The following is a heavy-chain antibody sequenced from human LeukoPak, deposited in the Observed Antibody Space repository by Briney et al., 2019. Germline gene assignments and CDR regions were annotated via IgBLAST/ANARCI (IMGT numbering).Heavy chain of an antibody. J-gene: IGHJ4*02. Sequence: ASVRVSCKASGGTFSGYAISWVRQAPGQGLEWMGRIIPILGIANYAQKFQGRVTITADKSTSTAYMELSSLRSEDTAVYYCARGGDCSSTSCYIGDHFGYWGQGTLVTVSP. V-gene: IGHV1-69*04. CDR1: GGTFSGYA. CDR2: IIPILGIA. D-gene: IGHD2-2*02. CDR3: ARGGDCSSTSCYIGDHFGY.